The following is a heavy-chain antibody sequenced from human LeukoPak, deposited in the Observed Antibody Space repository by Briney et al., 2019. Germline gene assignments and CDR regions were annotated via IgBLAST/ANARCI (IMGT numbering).Heavy chain of an antibody. Sequence: GGSLRLSCAASGFTFSSYSMNWVRQAPGKGLEWVSAISGSGGSTYYADSVKGRFTISRDNSKNTLYLQMNSLRAEDTAVYYCAKDREPLTGTTWFDPWGQGTLVTVSS. CDR1: GFTFSSYS. D-gene: IGHD1-20*01. J-gene: IGHJ5*02. CDR2: ISGSGGST. CDR3: AKDREPLTGTTWFDP. V-gene: IGHV3-23*01.